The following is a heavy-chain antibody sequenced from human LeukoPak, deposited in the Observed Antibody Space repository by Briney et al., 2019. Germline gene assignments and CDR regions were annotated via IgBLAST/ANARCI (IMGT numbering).Heavy chain of an antibody. J-gene: IGHJ5*02. CDR2: INPNSGGT. CDR1: GYTFTSYN. V-gene: IGHV1-2*02. CDR3: ARGNIAAASFDP. D-gene: IGHD6-13*01. Sequence: ASVKVSCKASGYTFTSYNMHWVRHAPGQGLERMGWINPNSGGTNYAQKFHGRVTMTRDTPISTAYMELRRLRSDDTAVYDCARGNIAAASFDPWGQGTLVTVSS.